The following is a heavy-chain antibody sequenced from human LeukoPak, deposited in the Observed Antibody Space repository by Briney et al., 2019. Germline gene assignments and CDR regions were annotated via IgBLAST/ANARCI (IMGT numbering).Heavy chain of an antibody. Sequence: ASVKVSCKASGYTSTGYYIHWVRQAPGQGLDWMGWINPNNGGTKYAQGFQGRVTMTRATSISTAYMELTNLKSDDTAVYYCARGDLAFVPAADRYGYYLWGQGALVTVSS. J-gene: IGHJ4*02. CDR1: GYTSTGYY. V-gene: IGHV1-2*02. CDR3: ARGDLAFVPAADRYGYYL. CDR2: INPNNGGT. D-gene: IGHD2-2*01.